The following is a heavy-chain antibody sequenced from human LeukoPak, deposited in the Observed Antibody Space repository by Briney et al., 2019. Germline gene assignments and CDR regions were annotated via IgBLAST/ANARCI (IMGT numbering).Heavy chain of an antibody. CDR2: IYSGGST. J-gene: IGHJ4*02. CDR1: GFTVSSNY. Sequence: HAGGSLRLSCAASGFTVSSNYMSWVRQAPGKGLEWVSVIYSGGSTYYADSVKGRFTISRDNSKNTLYLQMNSLRAEDTAVYYCARGAVAGRFDYWGQGTLVTVSS. CDR3: ARGAVAGRFDY. V-gene: IGHV3-53*01. D-gene: IGHD6-19*01.